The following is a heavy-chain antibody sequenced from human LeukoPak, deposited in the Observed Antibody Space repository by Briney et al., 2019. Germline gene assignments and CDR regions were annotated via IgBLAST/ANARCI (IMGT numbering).Heavy chain of an antibody. D-gene: IGHD4-17*01. V-gene: IGHV4-39*01. CDR3: ARQTTVTDAFDI. CDR2: IYYSGST. Sequence: PSETLSLTCTVSGGSITSSNYYWGWIRQPPGKGLEWIGSIYYSGSTYYNPSLKSRVTISVDTSKNQFSLKLSSVTAADTAVYYCARQTTVTDAFDIWGQGTMVTVSS. CDR1: GGSITSSNYY. J-gene: IGHJ3*02.